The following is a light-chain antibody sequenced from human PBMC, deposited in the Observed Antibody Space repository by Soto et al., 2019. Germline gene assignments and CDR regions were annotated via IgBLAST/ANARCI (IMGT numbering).Light chain of an antibody. V-gene: IGKV3-11*01. CDR1: QSVSSY. J-gene: IGKJ1*01. CDR2: DAS. Sequence: EIVLTQSPATLSLSPGERDTLSCRASQSVSSYLAWYQQKPGQAPRLLIYDASNRATGIPARFSGSGSGTDFTLTIISLEPEDFAVYYCQQRSNWPPTFGQGTKVDIK. CDR3: QQRSNWPPT.